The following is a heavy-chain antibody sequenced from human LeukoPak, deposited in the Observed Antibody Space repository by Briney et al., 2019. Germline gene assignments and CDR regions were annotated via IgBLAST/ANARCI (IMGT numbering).Heavy chain of an antibody. J-gene: IGHJ3*02. D-gene: IGHD2-2*01. CDR3: ARGGYCSSTSCYAIGAFDI. CDR1: GGTFSSYA. CDR2: IIPIFGTA. V-gene: IGHV1-69*06. Sequence: SVKVSCKASGGTFSSYAISWVRRAPGQGLEWMGGIIPIFGTANYAQKFQGRVTITADKSTSTAYMELSSLRSEDTAVYYCARGGYCSSTSCYAIGAFDIWGQGTMVTVSS.